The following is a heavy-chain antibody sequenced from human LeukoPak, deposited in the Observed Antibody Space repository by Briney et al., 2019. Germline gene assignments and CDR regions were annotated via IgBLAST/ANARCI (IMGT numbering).Heavy chain of an antibody. CDR1: GYTFTSYA. CDR2: INAGNGNT. D-gene: IGHD6-6*01. V-gene: IGHV1-3*01. Sequence: GASVKVSCKASGYTFTSYAMHWVRQAPGQRLEWMGWINAGNGNTKYSQKFQGRVTITRDTSASTAYMELSSLRSEDTAVYYCARVYSSSPGFDPWGQGTLVTVSS. J-gene: IGHJ5*02. CDR3: ARVYSSSPGFDP.